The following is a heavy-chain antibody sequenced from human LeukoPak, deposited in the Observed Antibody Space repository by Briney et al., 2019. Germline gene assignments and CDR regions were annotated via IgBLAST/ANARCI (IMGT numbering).Heavy chain of an antibody. D-gene: IGHD2-2*01. J-gene: IGHJ4*02. CDR1: GYTFNTYG. CDR2: INAYDGNT. V-gene: IGHV1-18*01. Sequence: ASVKVSCKASGYTFNTYGFSWVRQAPGQGLEWMGWINAYDGNTNYAQKLQGGVTMTTDTSTSTAYLELRNLRSDDTAVYYCARLPLGYCSSTSCLDWGQGTLVTVSS. CDR3: ARLPLGYCSSTSCLD.